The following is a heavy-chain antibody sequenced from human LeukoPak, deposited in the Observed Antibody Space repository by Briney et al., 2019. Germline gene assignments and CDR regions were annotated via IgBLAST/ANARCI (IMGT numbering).Heavy chain of an antibody. D-gene: IGHD5-12*01. CDR2: LHADGNEK. V-gene: IGHV3-7*01. J-gene: IGHJ4*02. Sequence: VSQRLSCPAYGFSLRRYWLLWLHQAPCKGVEWVDTLHADGNEKYLLLSVQGRITVSSSNAKYSLYLKMNSLRVEDVAVYYCGRGGYSFDYLGQGTLVTVSS. CDR3: GRGGYSFDY. CDR1: GFSLRRYW.